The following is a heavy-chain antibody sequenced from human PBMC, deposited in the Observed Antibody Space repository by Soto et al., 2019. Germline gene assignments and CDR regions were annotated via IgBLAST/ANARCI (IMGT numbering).Heavy chain of an antibody. D-gene: IGHD3-9*01. CDR3: AREESLRYFDWLLMTGPALDY. CDR1: GFTFSSYA. J-gene: IGHJ4*02. V-gene: IGHV3-30-3*01. CDR2: ISYDGSNK. Sequence: PGGSLRLSCAASGFTFSSYAMHWVRQAPGKGLEWVAVISYDGSNKYYADYVKGRFTISRDNSKNTLYLQMNSLRADDTAVYYCAREESLRYFDWLLMTGPALDYWGQGT.